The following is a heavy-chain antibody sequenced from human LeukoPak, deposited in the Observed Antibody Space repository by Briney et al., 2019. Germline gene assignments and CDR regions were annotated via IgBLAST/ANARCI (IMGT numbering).Heavy chain of an antibody. V-gene: IGHV3-21*01. D-gene: IGHD6-6*01. CDR2: ISSSSSSYI. CDR1: GFTFSSYS. CDR3: ARDLGQHPEYSSERSASDI. Sequence: GGSLRLSCAASGFTFSSYSMNWVRQAPGKGLEWVSSISSSSSSYIYYADSVKGRFTISRDNAKNSLYLQMNSLRAEDTAVYYCARDLGQHPEYSSERSASDIWGQGTMVTVSS. J-gene: IGHJ3*02.